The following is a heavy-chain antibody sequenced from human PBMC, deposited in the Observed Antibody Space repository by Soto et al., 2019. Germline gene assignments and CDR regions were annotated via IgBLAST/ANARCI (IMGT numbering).Heavy chain of an antibody. V-gene: IGHV4-61*01. CDR1: GGSVSSGSYY. CDR2: IYYSGST. CDR3: ARGRYSYGYDY. Sequence: QVQLQESGPGLVKPSETLSLTCTVSGGSVSSGSYYWSWIRQPPGKGLEWIGYIYYSGSTNYNHSLKSRVTISVDTSKTQFSLKLISVTAADTAVYYGARGRYSYGYDYWGQGTLVTVSS. D-gene: IGHD5-18*01. J-gene: IGHJ4*02.